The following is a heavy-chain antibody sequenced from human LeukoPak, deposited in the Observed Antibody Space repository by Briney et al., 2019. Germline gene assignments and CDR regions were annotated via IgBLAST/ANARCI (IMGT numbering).Heavy chain of an antibody. D-gene: IGHD6-13*01. V-gene: IGHV3-7*01. CDR2: IKQDGSEK. CDR1: GFTFSSYW. J-gene: IGHJ4*02. CDR3: AREQPPANFDY. Sequence: PGGSLRLSCAASGFTFSSYWVSWVRQAPGKGLEWVANIKQDGSEKYYVDSVKGRFTISRDNAKNSLYLQMNSLRAEDTAVYYCAREQPPANFDYWGQGTLVTVSS.